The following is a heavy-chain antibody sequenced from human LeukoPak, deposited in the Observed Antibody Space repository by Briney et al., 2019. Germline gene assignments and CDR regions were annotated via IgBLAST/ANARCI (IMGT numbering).Heavy chain of an antibody. CDR3: ARNSDWPLDY. CDR2: IYPGDSDT. V-gene: IGHV5-51*01. Sequence: GESLKISCKGSGYSFTCYWIGWVRPMPGKGLEWMGIIYPGDSDTRYSPSFQGQVHISADKSMSTAYPQWSSLKASDTAIYYCARNSDWPLDYWGQGTLVTVSS. J-gene: IGHJ4*02. D-gene: IGHD6-19*01. CDR1: GYSFTCYW.